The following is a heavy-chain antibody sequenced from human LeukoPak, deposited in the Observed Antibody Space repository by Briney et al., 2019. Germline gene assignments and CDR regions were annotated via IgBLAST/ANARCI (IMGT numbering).Heavy chain of an antibody. Sequence: ASVKVSCKASGYTFTSYDINWVRQATGQGLEWMGWMNPNSGNTGYAQKFQGGVTMTRNTSISTAYMELSSLRSEDTAVCYCARGSWLVPNDYWGQGTLVTVSS. CDR3: ARGSWLVPNDY. CDR2: MNPNSGNT. J-gene: IGHJ4*02. D-gene: IGHD6-19*01. V-gene: IGHV1-8*01. CDR1: GYTFTSYD.